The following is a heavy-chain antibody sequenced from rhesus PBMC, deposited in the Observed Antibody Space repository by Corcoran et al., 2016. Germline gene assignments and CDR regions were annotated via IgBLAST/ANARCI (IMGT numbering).Heavy chain of an antibody. CDR3: ARVPVIAADADY. CDR2: VYGSGGGT. V-gene: IGHV4-106*01. Sequence: QVQLQESGPGLVKPSETLSLTCAVSGGSISVDYYWSWIRQPPGTGLDWIGYVYGSGGGTNYNPSLKTRDTISIDTSKNQCSLKLGSVAVADTAVYYCARVPVIAADADYWGQVVLVTVSS. CDR1: GGSISVDYY. D-gene: IGHD6-25*01. J-gene: IGHJ4*01.